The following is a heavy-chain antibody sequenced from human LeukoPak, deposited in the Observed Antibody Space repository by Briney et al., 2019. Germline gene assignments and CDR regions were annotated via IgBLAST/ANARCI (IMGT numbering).Heavy chain of an antibody. J-gene: IGHJ4*02. V-gene: IGHV4-39*07. CDR1: GGSISSSSYY. D-gene: IGHD2-15*01. CDR3: ARVGKGSGNFDY. Sequence: PSETLSLTCTVSGGSISSSSYYWGWIRQPPGKGLEWIGRIYYSGSIYYNRSLKSRVTMSVDTSKNQFSLKLSSVTAADTAVYYCARVGKGSGNFDYWGQGTLVTVSS. CDR2: IYYSGSI.